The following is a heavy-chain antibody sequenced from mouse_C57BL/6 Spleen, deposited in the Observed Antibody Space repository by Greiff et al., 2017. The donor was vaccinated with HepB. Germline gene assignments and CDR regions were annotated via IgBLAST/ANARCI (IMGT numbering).Heavy chain of an antibody. CDR2: SSNRANDYTT. CDR3: ASDAHCCGSSCPFAY. Sequence: EVKLMESGGGLVQSGRSLRLSCATSGFTFSDFYMEWVRQAPGKGLEWIAASSNRANDYTTEYNATVKGRFIVSRDTSQGILYLQMNALRAKDTAIYYCASDAHCCGSSCPFAYWGQGTLVTVSA. CDR1: GFTFSDFY. J-gene: IGHJ3*01. V-gene: IGHV7-1*01. D-gene: IGHD1-1*01.